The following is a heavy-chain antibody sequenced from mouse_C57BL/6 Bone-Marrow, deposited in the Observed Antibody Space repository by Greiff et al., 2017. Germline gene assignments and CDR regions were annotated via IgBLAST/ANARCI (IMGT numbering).Heavy chain of an antibody. CDR1: GFNIKDYY. CDR2: IDPEDGET. D-gene: IGHD2-3*01. J-gene: IGHJ2*01. V-gene: IGHV14-2*01. CDR3: ARRDGTYYFDY. Sequence: EVKVVESGAELVKPGASVKLSCTASGFNIKDYYMHWVKQRTEQGLEWIGSIDPEDGETKYAPKFQGKATITADTSSNTAYLQLSSLTSEDTAVYYCARRDGTYYFDYWGQGTTLTVSS.